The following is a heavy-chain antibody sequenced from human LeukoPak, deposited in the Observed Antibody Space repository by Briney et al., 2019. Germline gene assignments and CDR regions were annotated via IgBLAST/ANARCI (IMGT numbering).Heavy chain of an antibody. CDR1: GYTFTSYY. J-gene: IGHJ5*02. D-gene: IGHD4-23*01. CDR3: ARDNSVEDTAWWFDP. Sequence: ASVKVSCKASGYTFTSYYMHWVRQPPGQGLEWMGIINPIGCSTSYAQKFQGRVTMTRDMSTSTDYMELSSLRSEDTVVYYCARDNSVEDTAWWFDPWGQGTLVTVSS. V-gene: IGHV1-46*01. CDR2: INPIGCST.